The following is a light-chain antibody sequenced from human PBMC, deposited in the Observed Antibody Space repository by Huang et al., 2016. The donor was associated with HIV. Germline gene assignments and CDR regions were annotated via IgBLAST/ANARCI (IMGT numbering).Light chain of an antibody. CDR1: QGISNS. CDR2: AAS. CDR3: QQYYSTPPIT. J-gene: IGKJ5*01. V-gene: IGKV1-NL1*01. Sequence: DIQMTQSPSSLSASVGDRVTITCRASQGISNSLACYQQKPGKAPKLLLYAASRLKSGVPSRFSGSGSGTEYTLTISSLQPEDFATYYCQQYYSTPPITFGQGTRLEIK.